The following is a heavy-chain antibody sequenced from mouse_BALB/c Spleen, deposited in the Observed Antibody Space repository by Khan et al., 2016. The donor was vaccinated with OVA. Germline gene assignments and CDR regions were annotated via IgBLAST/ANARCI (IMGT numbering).Heavy chain of an antibody. CDR2: IYPGNVNT. J-gene: IGHJ3*01. CDR1: GYTFTTYY. CDR3: AMWDYYGNYRAWFAY. D-gene: IGHD2-1*01. V-gene: IGHV1S56*01. Sequence: VQLQESGPELVKPGASVRISCKASGYTFTTYYINWVKQRPGQRLEWIGWIYPGNVNTKYNEMFKGKATLTADKSSSTAYMQLSSLTCYDSAVYFGAMWDYYGNYRAWFAYWGQGTLVTVST.